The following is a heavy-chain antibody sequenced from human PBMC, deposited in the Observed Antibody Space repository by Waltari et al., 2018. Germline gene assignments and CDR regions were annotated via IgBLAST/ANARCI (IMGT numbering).Heavy chain of an antibody. CDR2: ISWNSGSI. J-gene: IGHJ4*02. D-gene: IGHD3-22*01. Sequence: EVQLVESGGGLVQPGRSLRLSCAASGFTFDDYAMPSVRQAPGKGLEWVSGISWNSGSIGYADSVKGRFTISRDNAKNSLYLQMNSLRAEDTAFYYCAKDSRPHDSSGYFENWGQGTLVTVSS. V-gene: IGHV3-9*01. CDR3: AKDSRPHDSSGYFEN. CDR1: GFTFDDYA.